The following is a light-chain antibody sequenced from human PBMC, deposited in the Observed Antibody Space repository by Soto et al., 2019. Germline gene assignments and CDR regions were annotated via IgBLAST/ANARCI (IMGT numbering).Light chain of an antibody. CDR2: GAS. Sequence: EIVLTQSPGTLSLSPGERATLSCRPSQSVSSSYLAWYQQKPGQAPRLLIYGASSRATGIPVRFSGSGSGTDFTLTISRLEPDDFAVYYCQHYGSSPPFTFGPGTTVDIK. CDR3: QHYGSSPPFT. V-gene: IGKV3-20*01. CDR1: QSVSSSY. J-gene: IGKJ3*01.